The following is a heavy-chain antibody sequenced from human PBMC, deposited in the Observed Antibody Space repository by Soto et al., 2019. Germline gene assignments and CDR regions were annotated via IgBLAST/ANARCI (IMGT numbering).Heavy chain of an antibody. D-gene: IGHD3-16*01. CDR1: GDTFSRNA. Sequence: QVQLVQSGAEVKKPGSSVKVSCKASGDTFSRNAMSWVRQAPGQGLEWMGGIIPIFHTTNYAQKFQGRFTIAAGESTSTVYMALRGLTYEDTAVYYCARGETYLGVWGQGTTVTASS. CDR2: IIPIFHTT. CDR3: ARGETYLGV. J-gene: IGHJ6*02. V-gene: IGHV1-69*01.